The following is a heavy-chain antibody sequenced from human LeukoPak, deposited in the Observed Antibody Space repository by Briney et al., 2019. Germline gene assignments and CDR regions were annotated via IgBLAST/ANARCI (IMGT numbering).Heavy chain of an antibody. CDR2: IDTNGRTT. CDR3: ARDLAGADDY. V-gene: IGHV3-74*01. CDR1: SFTFSKYW. D-gene: IGHD6-13*01. J-gene: IGHJ4*02. Sequence: GGSLRLSCAASSFTFSKYWFHWVRQAPEKGLDWVSRIDTNGRTTDYADSVKGRFTISRDNAKNTLFLEMNSLRAEDTAVYYCARDLAGADDYWGQGTLVTVSS.